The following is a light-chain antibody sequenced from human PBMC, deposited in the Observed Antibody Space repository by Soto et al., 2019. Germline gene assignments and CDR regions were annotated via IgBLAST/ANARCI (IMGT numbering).Light chain of an antibody. CDR1: QTVTNNF. V-gene: IGKV3-20*01. Sequence: IVLRQSPGTLSLSPGERATLSCRASQTVTNNFLAWYQEKPGRGPRLLIYGASTRATGIPDRFSGSGSGTDFTLTISRLEPEDFAVYYCQQYGSSPPQTFGQGTKVDIK. J-gene: IGKJ1*01. CDR2: GAS. CDR3: QQYGSSPPQT.